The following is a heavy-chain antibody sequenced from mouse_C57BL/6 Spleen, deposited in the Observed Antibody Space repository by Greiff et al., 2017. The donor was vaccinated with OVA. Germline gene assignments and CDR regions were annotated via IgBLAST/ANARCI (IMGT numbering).Heavy chain of an antibody. Sequence: VQLKESGPELVKPGDSVKISCKASGYSFTGYFMNWVMQSHGKSLEWIGRINPYNGDTFYNQKFKGKATLTVDKSSSTAHMELRSLTSEDSAVYYCARGGDGSSGSWFAYWGQGTLVTVSA. D-gene: IGHD1-1*01. J-gene: IGHJ3*01. CDR1: GYSFTGYF. CDR2: INPYNGDT. V-gene: IGHV1-20*01. CDR3: ARGGDGSSGSWFAY.